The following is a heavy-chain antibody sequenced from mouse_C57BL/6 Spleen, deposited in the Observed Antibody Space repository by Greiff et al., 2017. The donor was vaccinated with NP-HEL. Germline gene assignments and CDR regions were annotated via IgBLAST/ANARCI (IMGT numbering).Heavy chain of an antibody. CDR2: ISSGSSTI. J-gene: IGHJ4*01. CDR3: ARGGYGSLYYAMDY. V-gene: IGHV5-17*01. Sequence: DVMLVESGGGLVKPGGSLKLSCAASGFTFSDYGMHWVRQAPEKGLEWVAYISSGSSTIYYADTVKGRFTISRDNAKNTLFLQMTSLRSEDKAMYYCARGGYGSLYYAMDYWGQGTSVTVSS. D-gene: IGHD1-1*01. CDR1: GFTFSDYG.